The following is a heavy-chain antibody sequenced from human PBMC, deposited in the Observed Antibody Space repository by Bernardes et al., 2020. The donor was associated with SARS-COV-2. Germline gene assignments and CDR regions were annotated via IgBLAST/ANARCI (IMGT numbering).Heavy chain of an antibody. V-gene: IGHV3-23*01. D-gene: IGHD2-21*02. Sequence: LRLSCAASGFTFSNYAMSWFRQTPGKGLEWISAVNSAGTTYYADSVRGRFTAARDNSKNTLYLQMSSLRSEDTAVYYCARVVSGPHVGADAFAVWGRGTTVTVSS. J-gene: IGHJ3*01. CDR3: ARVVSGPHVGADAFAV. CDR1: GFTFSNYA. CDR2: VNSAGTT.